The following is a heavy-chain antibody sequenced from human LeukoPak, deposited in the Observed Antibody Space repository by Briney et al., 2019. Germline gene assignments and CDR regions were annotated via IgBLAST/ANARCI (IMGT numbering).Heavy chain of an antibody. V-gene: IGHV4-59*01. J-gene: IGHJ4*02. CDR1: GGSITNYY. CDR2: IYYSGST. Sequence: SETLSLTCTVSGGSITNYYWSWIRQPPRKGLEWIGYIYYSGSTNYNPSLKSRVTISVDTSKNQFSLKLSSVTAADTAVYYCARDKSPGDYWGQGTLVTVSS. CDR3: ARDKSPGDY.